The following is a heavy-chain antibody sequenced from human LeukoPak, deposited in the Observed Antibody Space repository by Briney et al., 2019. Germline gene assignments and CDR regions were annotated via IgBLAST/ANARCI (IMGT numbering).Heavy chain of an antibody. D-gene: IGHD1-26*01. CDR2: IRQDDK. CDR1: GFTFSDYW. Sequence: GGSLRLSCVPSGFTFSDYWMSWVRQAPGRGLEWVARIRQDDKYYVDSVKGRFTITRDNAKNSLYLQMNSLRAEDTAFYYCARSSDRRDDYWGQGTLVTVSS. CDR3: ARSSDRRDDY. J-gene: IGHJ4*02. V-gene: IGHV3-7*01.